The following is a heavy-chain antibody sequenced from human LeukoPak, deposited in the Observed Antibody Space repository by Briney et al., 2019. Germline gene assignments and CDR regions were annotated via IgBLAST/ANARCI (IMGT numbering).Heavy chain of an antibody. J-gene: IGHJ4*02. CDR2: IRSKAYGGTT. CDR1: GFTFGDYA. D-gene: IGHD6-19*01. CDR3: TRVGAVAGFYYFDY. Sequence: GGSLRLSCTASGFTFGDYAMSWVRQAPGKGLEWVGFIRSKAYGGTTEYAASVKGRFTISRDDSKSIAYLQMNSLKTEDTAVYYCTRVGAVAGFYYFDYWGQGTLVTVSS. V-gene: IGHV3-49*04.